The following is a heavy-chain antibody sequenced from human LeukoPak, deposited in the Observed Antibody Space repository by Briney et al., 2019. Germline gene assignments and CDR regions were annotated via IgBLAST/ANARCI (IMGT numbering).Heavy chain of an antibody. CDR1: GFTVSSNH. CDR2: IYGGGST. CDR3: AREDRYTSGSFDY. D-gene: IGHD6-19*01. J-gene: IGHJ4*02. V-gene: IGHV3-66*02. Sequence: GGSLRLSCAASGFTVSSNHMNWVRQAPGKGLEWVSVIYGGGSTYYADSVKGRFTISRDNSKNTLYLQMNSLTAEDTAVYYCAREDRYTSGSFDYWGQGTLVTVSP.